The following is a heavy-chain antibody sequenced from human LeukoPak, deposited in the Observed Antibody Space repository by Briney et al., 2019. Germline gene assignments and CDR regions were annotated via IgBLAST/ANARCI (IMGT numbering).Heavy chain of an antibody. V-gene: IGHV1-2*02. CDR1: GYTFTGYY. Sequence: ASVKVSCEASGYTFTGYYMHWVRQAPGQGLEWMGWINPNSGGTNYAQKFQGRVTMTRDTSISTAYMELSRLRSDDTAVYYCARCFYGSGSYCPDYWGQGTLVTVSS. CDR2: INPNSGGT. D-gene: IGHD3-10*01. J-gene: IGHJ4*02. CDR3: ARCFYGSGSYCPDY.